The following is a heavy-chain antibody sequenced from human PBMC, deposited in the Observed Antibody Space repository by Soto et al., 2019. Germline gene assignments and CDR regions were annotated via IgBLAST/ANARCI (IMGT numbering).Heavy chain of an antibody. Sequence: GGSLRLSCAASAFTFSSYAMSWVRQAPGKGLEWVSAISGSGGSTYYADSVKGRFTISRDNSKNTLYQQMNSLRAEDTAVYYCAKDLVVAVVDPWGQGTLVTVSS. V-gene: IGHV3-23*01. D-gene: IGHD5-12*01. CDR2: ISGSGGST. CDR1: AFTFSSYA. J-gene: IGHJ5*02. CDR3: AKDLVVAVVDP.